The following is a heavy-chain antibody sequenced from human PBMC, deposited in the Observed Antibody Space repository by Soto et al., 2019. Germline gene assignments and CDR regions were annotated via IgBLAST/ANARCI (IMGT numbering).Heavy chain of an antibody. CDR1: RCTFTSNG. CDR2: ISAYNGNT. V-gene: IGHV1-18*01. Sequence: ASGRVSCSAYRCTFTSNGINWVRQAPGQGLEWMGWISAYNGNTNYAQKLQGRVTMTTDTSTSTAYMELRSLRSDDTAVYYCARDCVRSGGSCDGPGVDYWGQGTLVTVS. D-gene: IGHD2-15*01. CDR3: ARDCVRSGGSCDGPGVDY. J-gene: IGHJ4*02.